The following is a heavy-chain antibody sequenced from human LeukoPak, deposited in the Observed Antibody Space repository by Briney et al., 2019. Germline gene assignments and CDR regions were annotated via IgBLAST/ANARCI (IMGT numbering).Heavy chain of an antibody. D-gene: IGHD3-3*01. CDR3: AKDGAVEDFWSGLSWFDP. CDR2: ISGSGGST. Sequence: GGSLRLSCAASGFTFSSYAMSWVRQAPGKGLEWVSAISGSGGSTYYADSVKGRFTISRDNSKNTLYLQMNSLRAEDTAVYYCAKDGAVEDFWSGLSWFDPWGQGTLVTVSS. V-gene: IGHV3-23*01. CDR1: GFTFSSYA. J-gene: IGHJ5*02.